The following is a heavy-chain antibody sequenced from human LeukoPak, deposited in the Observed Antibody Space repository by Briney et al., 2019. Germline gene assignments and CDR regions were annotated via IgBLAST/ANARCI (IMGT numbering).Heavy chain of an antibody. Sequence: RLSCAASGFTFSDYYMSWIRQAXGKGLEWVSYISSSSSYTNYADSVKGRFTISRDNAKNSLYLQMNSLRAEDTAVYYCARVAVAXTGDYFDYWGQGTXXXVSS. CDR3: ARVAVAXTGDYFDY. CDR2: ISSSSSYT. V-gene: IGHV3-11*05. J-gene: IGHJ4*02. D-gene: IGHD6-19*01. CDR1: GFTFSDYY.